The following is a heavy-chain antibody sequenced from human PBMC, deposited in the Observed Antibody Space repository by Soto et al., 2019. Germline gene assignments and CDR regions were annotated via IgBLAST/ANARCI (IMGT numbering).Heavy chain of an antibody. CDR3: AKDTVPVATPWFDP. V-gene: IGHV3-23*01. J-gene: IGHJ5*02. CDR2: LSGSGGST. Sequence: GGSLRLSCAASGVTFCNYAMGWVRQAPGKGLEWVSTLSGSGGSTYYADSVKGRFTISRDNSKNTLYLQMNSLRAEDTAVYYCAKDTVPVATPWFDPWGQGTLVTVSS. CDR1: GVTFCNYA. D-gene: IGHD2-2*01.